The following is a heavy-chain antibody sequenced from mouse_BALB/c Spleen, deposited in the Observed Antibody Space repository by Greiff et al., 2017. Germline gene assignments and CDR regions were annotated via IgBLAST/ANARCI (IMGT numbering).Heavy chain of an antibody. CDR1: GFTFTDYY. CDR3: ARASYYAYAMDY. Sequence: EVKLMESGGGLVQPGGSLRLSCATSGFTFTDYYMSWVRQPPGKALEWLGFIRNKANGYTTEYSASVKGRFTISRDNSQSILYLQMNTLRAEDSATYYCARASYYAYAMDYWGQGTSVTVSS. CDR2: IRNKANGYTT. J-gene: IGHJ4*01. V-gene: IGHV7-3*02. D-gene: IGHD2-10*01.